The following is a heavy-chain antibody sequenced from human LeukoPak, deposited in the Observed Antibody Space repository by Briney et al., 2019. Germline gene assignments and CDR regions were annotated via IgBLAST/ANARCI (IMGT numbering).Heavy chain of an antibody. V-gene: IGHV1-8*01. Sequence: ASVNVSCKASGYTFTSYDINWVRQATGQGLEWMGCMNPNSVNTGYAQKFQGRVTMTKNTSISTAYMELSSLRSEDTAVYYCARAGGYCGRISCPYYFDYWGQGSLVAVSS. CDR3: ARAGGYCGRISCPYYFDY. CDR1: GYTFTSYD. D-gene: IGHD2-15*01. CDR2: MNPNSVNT. J-gene: IGHJ4*02.